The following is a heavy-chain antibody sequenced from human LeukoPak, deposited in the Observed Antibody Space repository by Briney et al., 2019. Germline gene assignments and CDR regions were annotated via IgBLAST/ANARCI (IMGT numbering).Heavy chain of an antibody. CDR3: ARDRGGSYSAIDY. Sequence: GGSLRLSCAASGFTFSSYSMNWVRQAPGKGLEWVSSIVSSGSYIYYADSVKGRFTISRDNAKNSLYLQMNSLRAEDTAVYYCARDRGGSYSAIDYWGQGTLVTVSS. J-gene: IGHJ4*02. CDR2: IVSSGSYI. V-gene: IGHV3-21*01. CDR1: GFTFSSYS. D-gene: IGHD1-26*01.